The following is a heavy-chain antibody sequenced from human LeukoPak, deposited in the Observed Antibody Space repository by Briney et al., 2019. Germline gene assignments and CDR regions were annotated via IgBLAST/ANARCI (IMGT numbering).Heavy chain of an antibody. Sequence: ASVKVSCRASGYTFTVYYMRWVRQAPGQGGEWMGWINPNSGGTNYAQRFQGRVTMTRDRSISTAYMELSRPRSDDTAVYYCARASGYVLDYYYYMDVWGKGTTVTVSS. CDR1: GYTFTVYY. V-gene: IGHV1-2*02. J-gene: IGHJ6*03. CDR3: ARASGYVLDYYYYMDV. D-gene: IGHD5-12*01. CDR2: INPNSGGT.